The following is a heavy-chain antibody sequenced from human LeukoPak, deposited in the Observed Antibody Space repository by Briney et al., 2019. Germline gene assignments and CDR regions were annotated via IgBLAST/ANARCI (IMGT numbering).Heavy chain of an antibody. CDR2: IDWDDDK. CDR1: GFSLSTSGMR. Sequence: RESGPTLVNPTQTLTLTCTFSGFSLSTSGMRVSWIRQPPGKALEWLALIDWDDDKYYSTSLKTRLTISKDTSKNQVVLTMTNMDPVDTATYYCARLQYSSSSYYFDYWGQGTLVTVSS. D-gene: IGHD6-13*01. CDR3: ARLQYSSSSYYFDY. V-gene: IGHV2-70*01. J-gene: IGHJ4*02.